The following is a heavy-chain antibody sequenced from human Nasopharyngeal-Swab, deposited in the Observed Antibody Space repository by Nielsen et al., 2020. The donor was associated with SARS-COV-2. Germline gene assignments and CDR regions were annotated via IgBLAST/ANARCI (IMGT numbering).Heavy chain of an antibody. Sequence: SVKVSCKASGYTFTSYGISWVRQAPGQGLEWMGWISAYNGNTNYAQKLQGRVTMTTDTSTSTAYMELRSLRSDDTAVYYCARDPDDSSGYYQTRRGWFDPWGQGTLVTVSS. CDR2: ISAYNGNT. V-gene: IGHV1-18*01. CDR1: GYTFTSYG. D-gene: IGHD3-22*01. J-gene: IGHJ5*02. CDR3: ARDPDDSSGYYQTRRGWFDP.